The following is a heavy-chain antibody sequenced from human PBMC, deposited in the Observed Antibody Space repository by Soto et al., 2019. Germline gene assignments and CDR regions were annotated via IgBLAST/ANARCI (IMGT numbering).Heavy chain of an antibody. J-gene: IGHJ3*02. Sequence: GGSLRLSCAASGFTFSSYAMHWVRQAPGKGLEWVAVISYDGSNKYYADSVKGRFTISRDNSKNTLYLQMNSLRAEGTAVYYCARPISSGWYDAFDIWGQGTMVTVSS. CDR3: ARPISSGWYDAFDI. CDR1: GFTFSSYA. V-gene: IGHV3-30-3*01. D-gene: IGHD6-19*01. CDR2: ISYDGSNK.